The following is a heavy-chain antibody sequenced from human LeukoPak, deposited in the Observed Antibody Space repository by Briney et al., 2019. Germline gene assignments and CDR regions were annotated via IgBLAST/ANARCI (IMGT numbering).Heavy chain of an antibody. CDR2: ISSSSSYI. V-gene: IGHV3-21*01. CDR1: GFTFSSYS. J-gene: IGHJ4*01. CDR3: ARGDYDSSGYYYYFDY. Sequence: GGSLGLSCAASGFTFSSYSMNWVRQAPGKGLEWVSSISSSSSYIYYADSVKGRFTISRDNAKNSLYLQMNSLRAEDTAVYYCARGDYDSSGYYYYFDYWGHGTLVTVSS. D-gene: IGHD3-22*01.